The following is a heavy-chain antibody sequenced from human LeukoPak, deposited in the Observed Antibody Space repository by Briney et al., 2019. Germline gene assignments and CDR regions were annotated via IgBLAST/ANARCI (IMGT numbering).Heavy chain of an antibody. CDR1: GFTFSTYT. J-gene: IGHJ4*02. Sequence: PGGSLRLSCAASGFTFSTYTLSWVRQAPGKGLEWVSSINSSSTYIYYADSVKGRFTISRDNAKSSLYLQMNSLRAEDTAVYYCARERSPKCSGGSCYLDCWGQGTLVTVSS. CDR2: INSSSTYI. CDR3: ARERSPKCSGGSCYLDC. D-gene: IGHD2-15*01. V-gene: IGHV3-21*01.